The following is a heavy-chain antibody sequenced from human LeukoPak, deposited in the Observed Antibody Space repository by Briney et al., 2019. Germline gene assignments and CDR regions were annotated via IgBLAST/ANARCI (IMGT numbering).Heavy chain of an antibody. D-gene: IGHD7-27*01. CDR1: GFTFSSYG. J-gene: IGHJ3*02. CDR3: ARDRSSNDAFDI. CDR2: IWYDGSNK. Sequence: PGRSLRLSCAASGFTFSSYGMHWVRQAPGKGLEWVAVIWYDGSNKYYADSVKGRFTISRDNSKNTLYLQMNSLRAEDTAVYYCARDRSSNDAFDIWGQGTMVTVSS. V-gene: IGHV3-33*01.